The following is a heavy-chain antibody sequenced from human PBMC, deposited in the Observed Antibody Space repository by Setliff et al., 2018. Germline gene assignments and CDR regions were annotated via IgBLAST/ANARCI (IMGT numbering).Heavy chain of an antibody. CDR1: GFTFSSYA. CDR3: AKRGPYCSGGTCHYYFDY. D-gene: IGHD2-15*01. Sequence: GGSLRLSCAASGFTFSSYAMSWVRQAPGKGLERVSAISGSGGSTYYADSVKGRFTISRDNSKNTLYLQMNSLRAEDTAVYYCAKRGPYCSGGTCHYYFDYWGQGTLVTVSS. J-gene: IGHJ4*02. V-gene: IGHV3-23*01. CDR2: ISGSGGST.